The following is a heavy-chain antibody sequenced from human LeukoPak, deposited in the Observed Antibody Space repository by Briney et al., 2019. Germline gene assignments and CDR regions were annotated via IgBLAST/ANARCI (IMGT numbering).Heavy chain of an antibody. Sequence: ASVKVSCKASGYTFTGYYMHWVRQAPGQGLEWMGWINPNSGGTNYAQKFQGRVTMTTDTSTSTAYMELRSLRSDDTAVYYCARDLGSSGYYYSVNWGQGTLVTVSS. D-gene: IGHD3-22*01. J-gene: IGHJ4*02. CDR1: GYTFTGYY. CDR3: ARDLGSSGYYYSVN. CDR2: INPNSGGT. V-gene: IGHV1-2*02.